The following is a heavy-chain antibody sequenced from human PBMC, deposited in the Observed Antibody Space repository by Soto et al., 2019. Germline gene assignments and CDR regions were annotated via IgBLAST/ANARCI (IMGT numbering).Heavy chain of an antibody. D-gene: IGHD5-18*01. CDR1: GGTFSSYA. CDR2: IIPIFATA. CDR3: ARDGAMGLICYNYGMDL. J-gene: IGHJ6*02. V-gene: IGHV1-69*06. Sequence: QVQLVQSGAEVKKPGSSVKVSCKASGGTFSSYAISWVRQAPGQGLEWMGGIIPIFATANYAQKFQGRVTITADKSTSTAYMEPSSLRSEHTAVYYCARDGAMGLICYNYGMDLWGQGTTVTLSS.